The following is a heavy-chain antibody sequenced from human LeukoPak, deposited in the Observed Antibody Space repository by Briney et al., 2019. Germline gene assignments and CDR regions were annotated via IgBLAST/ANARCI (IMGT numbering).Heavy chain of an antibody. D-gene: IGHD2-15*01. CDR2: IYYSGST. CDR3: ARHPFATPFDY. J-gene: IGHJ4*02. CDR1: GGSISSYY. V-gene: IGHV4-59*08. Sequence: SETLSLTCTVSGGSISSYYWSWIRQPPGKGLEWIGYIYYSGSTNYNLSLKSRVTISVDTSKNQFSLKLSSATAADTAVYYCARHPFATPFDYWGRGTLLTVSS.